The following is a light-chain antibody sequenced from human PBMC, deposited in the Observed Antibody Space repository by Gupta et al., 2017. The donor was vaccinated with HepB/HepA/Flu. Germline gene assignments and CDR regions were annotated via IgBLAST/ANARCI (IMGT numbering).Light chain of an antibody. J-gene: IGLJ1*01. Sequence: QSALTQPASVSGSPGQSITISCTGPSSDVGGYNYVSWYQQHPGKAPKFMIYDVSNRPSGVSNRFSGSKSGNTASLTISGLQAEDEADYYCSSYRSSSTPVGVFGTGTKVTVL. V-gene: IGLV2-14*01. CDR2: DVS. CDR1: SSDVGGYNY. CDR3: SSYRSSSTPVGV.